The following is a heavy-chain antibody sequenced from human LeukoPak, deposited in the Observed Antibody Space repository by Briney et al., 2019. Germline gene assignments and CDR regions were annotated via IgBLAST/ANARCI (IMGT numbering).Heavy chain of an antibody. CDR2: IILIFGTA. J-gene: IGHJ4*02. CDR1: GGTFSSYA. Sequence: VSSLKVSCEPSGGTFSSYAISWGRQAPGQGLEWMGGIILIFGTANYAQKFQGRVTITTDESTSTAYMELSSLRSEDTAVYYCASALGDYGDYFDYWGQGTLVTVSS. D-gene: IGHD4-17*01. CDR3: ASALGDYGDYFDY. V-gene: IGHV1-69*05.